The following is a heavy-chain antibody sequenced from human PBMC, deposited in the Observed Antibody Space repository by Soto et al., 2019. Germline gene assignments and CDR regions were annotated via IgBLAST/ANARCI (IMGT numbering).Heavy chain of an antibody. CDR1: GGSISSYY. CDR2: IYYSGST. CDR3: ASSNIAAAGFYYYGMDV. V-gene: IGHV4-59*01. D-gene: IGHD6-13*01. Sequence: ASETLSLTCTVSGGSISSYYWSWIRQPPGKGLEWIGYIYYSGSTNYNPSLKSRVTISADTSKNQFSLKLSSVTAADTAVYYCASSNIAAAGFYYYGMDVWGRGTTVTVSS. J-gene: IGHJ6*02.